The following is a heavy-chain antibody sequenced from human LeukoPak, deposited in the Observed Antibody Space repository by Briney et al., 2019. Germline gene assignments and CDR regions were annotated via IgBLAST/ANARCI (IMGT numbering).Heavy chain of an antibody. Sequence: GGSLSLSCAASGFTFRNAWMSWVRQAPGKGLEWVGLIKSKTDGGTTDYAAPVKGRFTISRDDSKNTLFLQVNGLKTEDTAVYYCTTGDRYSTGGSCYFYASHIWGQGTRVTVSS. V-gene: IGHV3-15*01. CDR2: IKSKTDGGTT. J-gene: IGHJ3*02. CDR1: GFTFRNAW. CDR3: TTGDRYSTGGSCYFYASHI. D-gene: IGHD2-15*01.